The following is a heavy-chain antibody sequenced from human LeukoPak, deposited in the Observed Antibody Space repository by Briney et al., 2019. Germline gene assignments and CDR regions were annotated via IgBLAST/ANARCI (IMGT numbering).Heavy chain of an antibody. D-gene: IGHD2-21*02. CDR1: GGSINSNNW. Sequence: SGTLSLTCAVSGGSINSNNWWSRVRQPPGKGLEWIGEIYHSGSTNYNPSLKSRVTISVDKSKKQFSLKLSSVTAADTAVYYCARHMSVTYDAFDLWGRGTMVTVSS. J-gene: IGHJ3*01. CDR2: IYHSGST. CDR3: ARHMSVTYDAFDL. V-gene: IGHV4-4*02.